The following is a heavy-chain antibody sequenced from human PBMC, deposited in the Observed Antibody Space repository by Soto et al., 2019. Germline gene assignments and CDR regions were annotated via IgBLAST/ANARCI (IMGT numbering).Heavy chain of an antibody. CDR2: VSPNGQGI. J-gene: IGHJ4*02. D-gene: IGHD3-10*01. Sequence: HSGGSLRLSCAASGFTLGRYGMSWVRQAPGKGLEWVSAVSPNGQGIYYADSVRGRFTISRDFSKNTVFLHMDSLRAEDTAVYYCAKDRDYPRDYFHYWGQGTLVTVSS. CDR1: GFTLGRYG. CDR3: AKDRDYPRDYFHY. V-gene: IGHV3-23*01.